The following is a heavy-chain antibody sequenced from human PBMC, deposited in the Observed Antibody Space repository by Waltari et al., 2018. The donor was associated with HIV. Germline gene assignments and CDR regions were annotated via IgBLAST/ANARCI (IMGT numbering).Heavy chain of an antibody. Sequence: QLQLQESGPGLVKPSETLSLTCTVSGGSISSSSYYWGWIRQPPGKGLEWIGSIYYSGSTDYNPSLKSRVTISVDTSKNQFSLKLSSVTAADTAVYYCARHGEYSSSSNWFDPWGQGTLVTVSS. V-gene: IGHV4-39*01. J-gene: IGHJ5*02. CDR2: IYYSGST. D-gene: IGHD6-6*01. CDR3: ARHGEYSSSSNWFDP. CDR1: GGSISSSSYY.